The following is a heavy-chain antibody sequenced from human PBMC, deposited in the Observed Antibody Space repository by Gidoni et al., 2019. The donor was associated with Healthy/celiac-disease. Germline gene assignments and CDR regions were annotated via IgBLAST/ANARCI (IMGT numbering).Heavy chain of an antibody. CDR1: GGSFSGYY. Sequence: QVQLQQWGAGLLTPSETLSLTCAVYGGSFSGYYWSWIRQPPGKGLEWIGEINHSGSTNYNPSLESRVTISVDTSKNQFSLKLSSVTAADTAVYYCARGVGYCSGGSCYPRDWGQGTLVTVSS. CDR2: INHSGST. D-gene: IGHD2-15*01. CDR3: ARGVGYCSGGSCYPRD. J-gene: IGHJ4*02. V-gene: IGHV4-34*01.